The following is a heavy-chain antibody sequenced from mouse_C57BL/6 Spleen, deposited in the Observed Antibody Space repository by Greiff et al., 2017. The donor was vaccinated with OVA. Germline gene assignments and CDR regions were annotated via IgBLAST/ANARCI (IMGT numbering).Heavy chain of an antibody. CDR1: GYAFTNYL. CDR2: INPGSGGT. D-gene: IGHD1-1*02. Sequence: VQLQQSGAELVRPGTSVKVSCKASGYAFTNYLIEWVKQRPGQGLEWIGVINPGSGGTNYNEKFKGKATLTADKSSSTAYMQLSSLTSEDSAVYFCARGGTNYYAMDYWGQGTSVTVSS. J-gene: IGHJ4*01. CDR3: ARGGTNYYAMDY. V-gene: IGHV1-54*01.